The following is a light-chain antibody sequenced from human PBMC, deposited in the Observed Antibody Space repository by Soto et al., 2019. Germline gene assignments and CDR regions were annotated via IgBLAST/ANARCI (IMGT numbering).Light chain of an antibody. CDR2: KVS. CDR1: PSLVHSDGNTY. Sequence: DVVMTQSPLSLRVTLGQPASISCRSGPSLVHSDGNTYLHWFQQRPGQSPRRLIYKVSNRDSGVPDRFSGSGSGTDFTLMISRVEAEDVGVYYCMQGTHWPYSFGQGTKLEIK. V-gene: IGKV2-30*02. J-gene: IGKJ2*03. CDR3: MQGTHWPYS.